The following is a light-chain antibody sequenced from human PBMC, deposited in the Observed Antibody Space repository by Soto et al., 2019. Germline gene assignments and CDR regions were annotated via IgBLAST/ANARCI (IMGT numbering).Light chain of an antibody. CDR1: ESISSW. Sequence: IQMAQSPSTLSQSVGAIVTITCRSSESISSWLAWYQQKPGKAPKLLIYKASNLESGVPSRFSGSGSGTEFTLTISSLQTDDFATYYCQQYNSFSPWTCGQGTKGDIK. CDR2: KAS. V-gene: IGKV1-5*03. J-gene: IGKJ1*01. CDR3: QQYNSFSPWT.